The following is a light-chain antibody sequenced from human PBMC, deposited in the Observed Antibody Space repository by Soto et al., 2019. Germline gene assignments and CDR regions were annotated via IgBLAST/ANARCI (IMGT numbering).Light chain of an antibody. CDR2: KAS. CDR1: QSISSW. J-gene: IGKJ1*01. Sequence: DIQMTQSPSTLSASVGDRVTITCRASQSISSWLAWYQQKPGKAPKLLIYKASSLESGVPSRFSGSGPETEFTLTISGLQPGDSATYYCQQYNSYSTFGQGTKVDIK. V-gene: IGKV1-5*03. CDR3: QQYNSYST.